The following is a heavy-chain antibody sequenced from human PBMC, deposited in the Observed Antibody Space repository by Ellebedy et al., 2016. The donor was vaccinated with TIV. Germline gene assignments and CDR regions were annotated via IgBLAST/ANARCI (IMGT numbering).Heavy chain of an antibody. J-gene: IGHJ5*02. D-gene: IGHD4-11*01. CDR1: GGSISSGGYY. CDR3: ARARYQGVQTTVRRPNWFDP. CDR2: INHSGST. V-gene: IGHV4-39*07. Sequence: SETLSLTCTVSGGSISSGGYYWSWIRQPPGKGLEWIGEINHSGSTNYNPSLKSRVTISVDTSKNQFSLKLSSVTAADTAVYYCARARYQGVQTTVRRPNWFDPWGQGTLVTVSS.